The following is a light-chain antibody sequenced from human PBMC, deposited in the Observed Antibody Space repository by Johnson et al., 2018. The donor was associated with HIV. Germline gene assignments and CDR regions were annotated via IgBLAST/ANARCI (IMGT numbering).Light chain of an antibody. CDR1: SSNIGNNY. J-gene: IGLJ1*01. V-gene: IGLV1-51*01. CDR3: RTWNSGLSAYV. Sequence: QSVLTQPPSVSAAPGQKVTISCSGSSSNIGNNYVSWYQQLPGTAPKLLIYDIDKRPSGIPDRFSGSKSGTSATLGITGLQTGDEAEYYCRTWNSGLSAYVFGTGTKVTVL. CDR2: DID.